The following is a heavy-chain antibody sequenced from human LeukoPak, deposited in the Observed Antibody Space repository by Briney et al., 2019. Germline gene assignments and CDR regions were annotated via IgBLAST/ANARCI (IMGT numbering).Heavy chain of an antibody. CDR3: ARAHDILTGLDY. CDR2: IHYSGST. D-gene: IGHD3-9*01. CDR1: GGSISSSNYY. Sequence: SETLSLTCTVSGGSISSSNYYWGWIRQPPGKGLEWIGSIHYSGSTYYNPSLESRVTISVDTSKNQFSLKLSSVTAADTAVYYCARAHDILTGLDYWGQGTLVTVSS. V-gene: IGHV4-39*01. J-gene: IGHJ4*02.